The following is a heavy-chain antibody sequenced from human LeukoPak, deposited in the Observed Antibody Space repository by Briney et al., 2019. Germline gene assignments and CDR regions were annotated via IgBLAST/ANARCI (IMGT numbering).Heavy chain of an antibody. D-gene: IGHD3-10*01. CDR2: ISPISETP. CDR3: ASGYYYGSSSSYHTGYLDH. V-gene: IGHV1-69*05. J-gene: IGHJ4*02. Sequence: GSSVKVSCKASGGIFSTSAISWVRQAPGHGLEWMGGISPISETPNYALRFQGRVTITRDESTATAYMELTSLRSDDTAAYYCASGYYYGSSSSYHTGYLDHWAQGTLVTVSS. CDR1: GGIFSTSA.